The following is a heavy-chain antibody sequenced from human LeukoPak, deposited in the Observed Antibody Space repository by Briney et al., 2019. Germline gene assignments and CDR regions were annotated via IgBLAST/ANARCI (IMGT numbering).Heavy chain of an antibody. CDR3: ARQAGSGFDY. Sequence: GGSLRLSCAVSGFTFTDYWFHWVRQAPGKGLEWVSRVESDGGGINYGDTVKGRFTMSRDNAKNTLYLQMNSLRAEDTAVYYCARQAGSGFDYWGQGSLVTVSS. V-gene: IGHV3-74*01. CDR2: VESDGGGI. D-gene: IGHD3-10*01. J-gene: IGHJ4*02. CDR1: GFTFTDYW.